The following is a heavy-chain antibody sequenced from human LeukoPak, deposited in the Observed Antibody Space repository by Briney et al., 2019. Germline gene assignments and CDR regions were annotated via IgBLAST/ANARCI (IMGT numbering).Heavy chain of an antibody. CDR1: GLSVSSNF. D-gene: IGHD6-19*01. CDR3: ARAGSGWYREQGYFDY. CDR2: IYSDGTT. V-gene: IGHV3-53*01. J-gene: IGHJ4*02. Sequence: GGSLRLSCAASGLSVSSNFITWVRQAPGKGPEWVSVIYSDGTTYYADSLKGRFTTSRDTSKNTVFLQMSSLRDEDTAVYYCARAGSGWYREQGYFDYWGQGNLVTVSS.